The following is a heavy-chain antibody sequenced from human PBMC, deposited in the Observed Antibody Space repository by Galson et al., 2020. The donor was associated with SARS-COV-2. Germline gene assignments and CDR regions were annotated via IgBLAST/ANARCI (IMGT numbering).Heavy chain of an antibody. D-gene: IGHD3-9*01. V-gene: IGHV1-2*02. Sequence: ASVKVSCKASGYTFTGYYMHWVRKAPGQGLEWMGWNNPNRGGTNYAQKFPGRVTMTRDTYISTAYMKLSRLRSDDTAVYYCARVSTYYDILTGYPRDYYYFDYWGQGTLVTVSS. J-gene: IGHJ4*02. CDR2: NNPNRGGT. CDR1: GYTFTGYY. CDR3: ARVSTYYDILTGYPRDYYYFDY.